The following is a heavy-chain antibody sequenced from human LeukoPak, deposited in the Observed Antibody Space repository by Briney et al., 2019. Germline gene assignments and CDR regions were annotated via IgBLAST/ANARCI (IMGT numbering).Heavy chain of an antibody. CDR2: INTKGET. CDR3: ATSNDAKIAPFDH. D-gene: IGHD2-21*01. Sequence: KTSETLSLTCTVSGVSMSAYQWSWVRQSPEKGLEWIGCINTKGETSYNPSLKSRVTTSVDTSKSQFSLRLTSVTAADTAVYYCATSNDAKIAPFDHCGQGAPVTVSS. V-gene: IGHV4-4*09. CDR1: GVSMSAYQ. J-gene: IGHJ4*02.